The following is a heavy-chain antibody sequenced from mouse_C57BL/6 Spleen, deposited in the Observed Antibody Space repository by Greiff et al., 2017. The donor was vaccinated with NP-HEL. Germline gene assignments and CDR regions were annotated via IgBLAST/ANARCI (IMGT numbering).Heavy chain of an antibody. Sequence: EVQGVESGGGLVKPGGSLKLSCAASGFTFSSYAMSWVRQTPEKRLEWVATISDGGSYTYYPDNVTGRFTISRDNAKNNLYLQMSHLKSEDTAMYYFARDGYSPAWFAYWGQGTLVTVSA. D-gene: IGHD2-3*01. J-gene: IGHJ3*01. CDR2: ISDGGSYT. CDR3: ARDGYSPAWFAY. V-gene: IGHV5-4*01. CDR1: GFTFSSYA.